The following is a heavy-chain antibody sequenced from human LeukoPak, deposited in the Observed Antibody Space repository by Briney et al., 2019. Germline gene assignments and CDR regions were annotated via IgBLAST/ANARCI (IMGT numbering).Heavy chain of an antibody. CDR1: GYTFTSYG. V-gene: IGHV1-18*01. CDR3: ARLRGEHDYGDYYYYMDV. CDR2: ISAYNGNT. J-gene: IGHJ6*03. D-gene: IGHD4-17*01. Sequence: ASVKVSCKASGYTFTSYGISWVRQAPGQGLEWMGWISAYNGNTNYAQKLQGRVTMTTDTSTSTAYMELRSLRSDDTAVYYCARLRGEHDYGDYYYYMDVWGKGTTVTVSS.